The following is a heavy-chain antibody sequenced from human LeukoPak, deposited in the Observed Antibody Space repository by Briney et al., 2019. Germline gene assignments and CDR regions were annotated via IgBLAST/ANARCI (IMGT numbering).Heavy chain of an antibody. CDR2: ISWNSGSI. J-gene: IGHJ4*02. V-gene: IGHV3-9*01. D-gene: IGHD3-22*01. Sequence: GRSLRLSCAASGFTFDDYAMHWVRQAPGKGLEWVSGISWNSGSIGYADSVKGRFTISRDNAKNSLYLQMNSLRAEDTALYYCAKASPYYYDSSGYCLDYWGQGTLVTVSS. CDR1: GFTFDDYA. CDR3: AKASPYYYDSSGYCLDY.